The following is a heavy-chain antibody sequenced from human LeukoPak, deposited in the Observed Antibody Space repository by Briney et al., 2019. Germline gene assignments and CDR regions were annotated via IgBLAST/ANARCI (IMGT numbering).Heavy chain of an antibody. CDR1: GYIFTGYQ. J-gene: IGHJ6*02. Sequence: GASVKVSCKASGYIFTGYQMHWVRQAPGQGLEWMGRINPSSGGTNYAQKFQGRVTMGRDTSISTAYMELSRLTSDDTAVYYCARDPSAMVRGVIIYGMDVWGQGTTVTVSS. D-gene: IGHD3-10*01. V-gene: IGHV1-2*06. CDR2: INPSSGGT. CDR3: ARDPSAMVRGVIIYGMDV.